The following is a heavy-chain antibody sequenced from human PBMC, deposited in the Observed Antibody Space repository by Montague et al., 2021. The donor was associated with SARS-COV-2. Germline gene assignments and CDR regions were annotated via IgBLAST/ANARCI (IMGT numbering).Heavy chain of an antibody. Sequence: SETLSLTCTVSGGSIGSHYWSWIRLPPGKGLEWVGHIYYTGITKYKSSLKSQVTISVDTSKNQLSLKLDSVTAADTAVHYCARGSGSASATWFDPWGQGTLVTVSS. J-gene: IGHJ5*02. CDR1: GGSIGSHY. V-gene: IGHV4-59*11. CDR3: ARGSGSASATWFDP. CDR2: IYYTGIT. D-gene: IGHD6-25*01.